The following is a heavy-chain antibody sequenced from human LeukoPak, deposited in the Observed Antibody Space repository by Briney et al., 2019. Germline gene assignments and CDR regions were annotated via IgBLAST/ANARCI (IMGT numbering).Heavy chain of an antibody. CDR3: ARVAGYSSSWYGD. CDR1: GGTFSSYT. CDR2: IIPIFGIA. V-gene: IGHV1-69*02. J-gene: IGHJ4*02. D-gene: IGHD6-13*01. Sequence: GSPVQVSCKASGGTFSSYTISCVRQAPGQGLEWMGRIIPIFGIANYAQKFQGRVTITADKSTSTAYMQLSSMRSEDTAVYYCARVAGYSSSWYGDWGQGTLVTVSS.